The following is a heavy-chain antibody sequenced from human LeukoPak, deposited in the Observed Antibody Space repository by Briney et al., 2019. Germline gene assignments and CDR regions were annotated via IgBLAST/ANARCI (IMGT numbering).Heavy chain of an antibody. J-gene: IGHJ3*02. V-gene: IGHV3-20*04. Sequence: RPGGSLRLSCAASGVTFYDYGMSWVRHVPGKGLGWVSGINWIGGSTGNADSVKGRFTISRDNAKNSLYLQMNSLRGEDTALYYCARGGLIQRHAFDIWGQGTMVTVSS. D-gene: IGHD1-1*01. CDR3: ARGGLIQRHAFDI. CDR1: GVTFYDYG. CDR2: INWIGGST.